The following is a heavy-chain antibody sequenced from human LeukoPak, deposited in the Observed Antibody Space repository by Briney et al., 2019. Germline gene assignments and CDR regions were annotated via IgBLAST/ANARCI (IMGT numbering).Heavy chain of an antibody. CDR3: ARGTLRLGDLSLSNYFDP. Sequence: SETLSLTCTVSGGSMNNNYWSWIRQPAGKGLEWVGRIHSSGGTNYNPSLKSRVTMSVDTSKNQFSLKLSSVTAADTALYYCARGTLRLGDLSLSNYFDPWGQGTLVTVSS. J-gene: IGHJ5*02. CDR1: GGSMNNNY. CDR2: IHSSGGT. D-gene: IGHD3-16*02. V-gene: IGHV4-4*07.